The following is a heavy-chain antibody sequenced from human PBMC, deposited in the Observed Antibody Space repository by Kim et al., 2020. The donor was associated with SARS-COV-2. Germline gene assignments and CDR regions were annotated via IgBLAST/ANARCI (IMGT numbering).Heavy chain of an antibody. CDR3: SRVSRNWYVCL. CDR2: ICYSWST. V-gene: IGHV4-39*02. Sequence: SETLSLTCSVSGGSISSSDYYWVWMRQPPGQGRMWIATICYSWSTYYNPSRKVRITISVDTYKNHLSLRLVSATDADAAVYEWSRVSRNWYVCLWLRGT. J-gene: IGHJ2*01. CDR1: GGSISSSDYY.